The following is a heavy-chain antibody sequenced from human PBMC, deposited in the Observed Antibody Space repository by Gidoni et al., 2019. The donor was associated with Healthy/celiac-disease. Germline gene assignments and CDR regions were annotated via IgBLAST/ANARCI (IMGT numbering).Heavy chain of an antibody. V-gene: IGHV1-69*09. Sequence: QVQLVQSGAEVKKPGSSVKVSCTASGGTFSSYAISWVRQATGQGLEWMGRIIPILGIANYAQKFQGRVTITADKSTSTAYMELSSLRSEDTAVYYCARATSVPYYFDYWGQGTLVTVSS. D-gene: IGHD2-2*01. CDR3: ARATSVPYYFDY. J-gene: IGHJ4*02. CDR2: IIPILGIA. CDR1: GGTFSSYA.